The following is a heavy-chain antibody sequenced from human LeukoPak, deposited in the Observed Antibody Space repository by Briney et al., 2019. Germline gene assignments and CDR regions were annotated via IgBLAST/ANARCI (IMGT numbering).Heavy chain of an antibody. J-gene: IGHJ4*02. Sequence: PSDTLSLTCTVPGGSISSYYWSWIRQPPGKGLEWIGYIYYSGSTNYNPSLKGRVTISVDTSKNQFSLKLSSVTAADTAVYYCARVKMATIDYWGQGTLVTVSS. D-gene: IGHD5-24*01. V-gene: IGHV4-59*07. CDR3: ARVKMATIDY. CDR1: GGSISSYY. CDR2: IYYSGST.